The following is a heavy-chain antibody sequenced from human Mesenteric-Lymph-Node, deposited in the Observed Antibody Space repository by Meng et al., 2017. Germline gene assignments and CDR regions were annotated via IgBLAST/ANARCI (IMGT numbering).Heavy chain of an antibody. V-gene: IGHV3-30*04. J-gene: IGHJ4*02. CDR3: AKDLLSVTMAPH. CDR2: ISSDATNI. Sequence: GESLKISCAASGFTFSTYEMHWVRQAPGKGLEWVALISSDATNIKYADSVKGRFTISRDDSKKTLYLQMNSLRAEDTAVYYCAKDLLSVTMAPHWGQGTLVNGAS. CDR1: GFTFSTYE. D-gene: IGHD3-10*01.